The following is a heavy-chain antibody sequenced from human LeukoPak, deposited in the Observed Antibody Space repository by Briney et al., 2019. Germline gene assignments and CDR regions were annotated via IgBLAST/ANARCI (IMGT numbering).Heavy chain of an antibody. V-gene: IGHV1-69*05. CDR1: GGTFSSYA. CDR3: ARDPSITMIVGYFDY. D-gene: IGHD3-22*01. CDR2: IIPIFGTA. J-gene: IGHJ4*01. Sequence: EASVKVSCKASGGTFSSYAISWVRQAPGQGLEWMGGIIPIFGTANYAQKFQGRVTITTDESTSTAYMELSSLRSEDTAVYYCARDPSITMIVGYFDYWGQEPWSPSPQ.